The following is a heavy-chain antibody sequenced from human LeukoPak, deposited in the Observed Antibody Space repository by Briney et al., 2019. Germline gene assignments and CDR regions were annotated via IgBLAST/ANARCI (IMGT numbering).Heavy chain of an antibody. CDR3: AKVDRLYSYGPSWYFDL. CDR2: ISGDGGST. J-gene: IGHJ2*01. D-gene: IGHD5-18*01. V-gene: IGHV3-43*02. CDR1: GFTFDDYA. Sequence: GGSLRLSCAASGFTFDDYAMHWVRQAPGKGLAWVSLISGDGGSTYYADSVKGRFTISRDNSKNSLYLQMNSLRTEDTALYYCAKVDRLYSYGPSWYFDLWGRGTLVTVSS.